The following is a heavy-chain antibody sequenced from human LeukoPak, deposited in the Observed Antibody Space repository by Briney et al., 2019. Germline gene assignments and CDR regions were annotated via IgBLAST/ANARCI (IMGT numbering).Heavy chain of an antibody. Sequence: SETLSLTCTVSGGSISSYYWSWIRQPPGKGLEWIGYIYYSGSTNYNSSLKSRVTISVDTSKNQFSLKLSSVTAADTAVYYCARDSSSSWYGYFDYWGQGTLVTVSS. CDR2: IYYSGST. CDR1: GGSISSYY. V-gene: IGHV4-59*01. J-gene: IGHJ4*02. CDR3: ARDSSSSWYGYFDY. D-gene: IGHD6-13*01.